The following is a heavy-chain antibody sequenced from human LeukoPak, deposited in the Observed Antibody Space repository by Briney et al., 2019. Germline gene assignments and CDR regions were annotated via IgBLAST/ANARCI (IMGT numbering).Heavy chain of an antibody. CDR2: IIPIFGTA. CDR3: ARDPGDYYYDSSGYPRRAFDI. V-gene: IGHV1-69*13. D-gene: IGHD3-22*01. Sequence: ASVKVSCKASGGTFSSYAISWVRQAPGQGLEWMGGIIPIFGTANYAQKFQGRVTITADGSTSTAYMELSSLRSEDTAVYYCARDPGDYYYDSSGYPRRAFDIWGQGTMVTVSS. J-gene: IGHJ3*02. CDR1: GGTFSSYA.